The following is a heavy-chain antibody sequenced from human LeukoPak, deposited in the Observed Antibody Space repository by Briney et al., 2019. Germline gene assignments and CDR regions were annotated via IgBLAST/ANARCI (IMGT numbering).Heavy chain of an antibody. Sequence: GGSLRLSCAASGFTFSSYWMHWVRQAPGKGLVWLSRVNGDGNITTYADSVRGRFTISRDNAKNTLYLQMNSLRAEDTAVYYCARRGLVPAFDIWGQGKMVSVTS. J-gene: IGHJ3*02. CDR3: ARRGLVPAFDI. CDR1: GFTFSSYW. D-gene: IGHD3-10*02. CDR2: VNGDGNIT. V-gene: IGHV3-74*01.